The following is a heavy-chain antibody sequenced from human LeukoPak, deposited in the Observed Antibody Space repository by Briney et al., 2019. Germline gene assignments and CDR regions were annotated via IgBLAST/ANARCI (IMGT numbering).Heavy chain of an antibody. CDR3: AREYCSGGSCYWGSYYYYYMDV. J-gene: IGHJ6*03. V-gene: IGHV3-30*04. CDR1: GFTFSSYA. D-gene: IGHD2-15*01. Sequence: GGSLRLSCAASGFTFSSYAMHWVRQAPGKGLEWVAVISYDGSNKYYADSVKGRFTISRDNSKNTPYLQMNSLRAEDTAVYYCAREYCSGGSCYWGSYYYYYMDVWGKGATVTVSS. CDR2: ISYDGSNK.